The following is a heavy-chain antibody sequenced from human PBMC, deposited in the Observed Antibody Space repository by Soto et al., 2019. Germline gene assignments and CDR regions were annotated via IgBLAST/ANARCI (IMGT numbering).Heavy chain of an antibody. J-gene: IGHJ3*02. CDR1: GYTFTSYD. D-gene: IGHD3-16*01. V-gene: IGHV1-8*01. CDR3: ARWIRSGKVWGGIRDDAFAI. Sequence: QVQLVQSGAEVKKPGASVKVSCKASGYTFTSYDINWVRHATGQGLEWMGWMNPMSGNTGYAQKFQGRVTMTRNTSISTAYMELSSLRSEDTAVYYCARWIRSGKVWGGIRDDAFAIWGQGTMVTVSS. CDR2: MNPMSGNT.